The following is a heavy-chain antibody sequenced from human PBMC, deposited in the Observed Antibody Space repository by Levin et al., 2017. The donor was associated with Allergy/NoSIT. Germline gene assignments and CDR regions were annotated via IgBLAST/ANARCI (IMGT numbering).Heavy chain of an antibody. CDR3: AHRRSGYNWNDAAFDY. J-gene: IGHJ4*02. V-gene: IGHV2-5*02. CDR2: IYWDDDK. Sequence: VSGPTLVKPTQTLALTCTFSGFSLSTSGVGVGWIRQPPGKALEWLALIYWDDDKRYNPSLKSRLTIIKDTSKNQVVLVMTDMDPVDTATYYWAHRRSGYNWNDAAFDYWGQGALVTVSS. CDR1: GFSLSTSGVG. D-gene: IGHD1-1*01.